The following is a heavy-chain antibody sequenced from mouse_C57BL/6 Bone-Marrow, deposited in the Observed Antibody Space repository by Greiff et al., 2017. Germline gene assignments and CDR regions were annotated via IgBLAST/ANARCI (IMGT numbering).Heavy chain of an antibody. D-gene: IGHD1-1*01. CDR3: AKGSSSNYYAMDY. Sequence: EVKLVESGGGLVKPGGSLKLSCAASGFTFSDYGMHWVRQAPEKGLEWVAYISSGSSTIYYADTVKGRVTISRDTAKNTRFLQMTSLRSEDTAMYYCAKGSSSNYYAMDYWGQGTSVTVSS. J-gene: IGHJ4*01. CDR1: GFTFSDYG. V-gene: IGHV5-17*01. CDR2: ISSGSSTI.